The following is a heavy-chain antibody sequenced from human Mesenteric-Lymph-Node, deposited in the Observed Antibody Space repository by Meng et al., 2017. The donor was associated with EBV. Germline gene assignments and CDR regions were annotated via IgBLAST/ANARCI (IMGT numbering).Heavy chain of an antibody. CDR2: IYHSGST. J-gene: IGHJ4*02. CDR3: ARVGQWLPIDY. Sequence: AAPGLVSASGTLSLICAVSGGSIRSSNWWSCGRQPPGKGLEWIGEIYHSGSTNYNPSLKSRVTISVDKSKNQFSLNLSSVTAADTAVYYCARVGQWLPIDYWGQGTLVTVSS. D-gene: IGHD6-19*01. CDR1: GGSIRSSNW. V-gene: IGHV4-4*02.